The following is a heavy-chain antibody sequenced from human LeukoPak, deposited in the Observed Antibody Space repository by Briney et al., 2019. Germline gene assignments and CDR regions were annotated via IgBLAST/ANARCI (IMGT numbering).Heavy chain of an antibody. D-gene: IGHD3-3*01. J-gene: IGHJ4*02. CDR1: GFTFSSNG. V-gene: IGHV3-30*18. CDR3: AKGPEDLLEWLATIDY. Sequence: GGSLRLSCAASGFTFSSNGMHWVSQAPGKGLEWVAVISYDGSNKYYADSVKGRFPISRDNSKNTLYLQMNSLRAEDTAVYYCAKGPEDLLEWLATIDYWGQGTLVTVSS. CDR2: ISYDGSNK.